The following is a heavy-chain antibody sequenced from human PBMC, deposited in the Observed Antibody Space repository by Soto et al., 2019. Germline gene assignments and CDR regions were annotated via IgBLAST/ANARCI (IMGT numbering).Heavy chain of an antibody. J-gene: IGHJ6*02. D-gene: IGHD2-2*01. CDR2: IDPSDSYT. CDR3: ARGYCSITSCYVVYYGMDV. CDR1: GYSFTSYW. Sequence: LGESLKISCKGSGYSFTSYWISWVRQMPGKGLEWMGRIDPSDSYTNYSPSFQGHVTISADKSISTAYLQWSSLKASDTAMYYCARGYCSITSCYVVYYGMDVWGQGSTVT. V-gene: IGHV5-10-1*01.